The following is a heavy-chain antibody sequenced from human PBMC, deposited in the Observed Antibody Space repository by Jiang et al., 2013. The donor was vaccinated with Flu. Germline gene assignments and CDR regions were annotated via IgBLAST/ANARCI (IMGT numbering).Heavy chain of an antibody. Sequence: QLVESGGGVVQPGRSVRLSCTASGFTLISYWMSWVRQAPGKGLEWVANIKPDGSQRSYVDSVRGRFTISGDNAKNSLYLQMNSLRAEDTAVYYCARGNGDYADYWGQGTLVTVSS. CDR2: IKPDGSQR. CDR1: GFTLISYW. CDR3: ARGNGDYADY. D-gene: IGHD4-17*01. J-gene: IGHJ4*02. V-gene: IGHV3-7*01.